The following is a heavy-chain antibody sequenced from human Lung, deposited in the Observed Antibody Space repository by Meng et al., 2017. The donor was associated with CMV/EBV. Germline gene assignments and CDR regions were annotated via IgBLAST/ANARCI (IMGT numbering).Heavy chain of an antibody. CDR2: VVYSGTT. D-gene: IGHD1-14*01. CDR3: ARHHHSPTFDY. J-gene: IGHJ4*02. Sequence: LPLPERYPRAWKLSASSPLAVPVPGASISSVCYYWAWIRQPPGEGLKWIGSVVYSGTTYYTSSLKSRVSISVDTSKNQFSLKLSSVTAADTAVYYCARHHHSPTFDYWGQGTLVTVSS. V-gene: IGHV4-39*01. CDR1: GASISSVCYY.